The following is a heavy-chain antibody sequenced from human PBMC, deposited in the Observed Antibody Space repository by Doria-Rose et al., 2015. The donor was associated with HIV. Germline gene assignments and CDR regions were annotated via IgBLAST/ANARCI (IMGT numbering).Heavy chain of an antibody. D-gene: IGHD6-13*01. CDR1: GVSLSSPGMG. J-gene: IGHJ4*02. V-gene: IGHV2-26*01. CDR2: IFSDDER. Sequence: QITLKESGPVLVKPTETLTPTCTVSGVSLSSPGMGVSWIRQPPGKALEWLANIFSDDERSYKTSLKSRLTSSRGTSKSQVVLTMTDMDPVDTATSYCARIKSSRWYHKYYFDFWGQGTLVIVSA. CDR3: ARIKSSRWYHKYYFDF.